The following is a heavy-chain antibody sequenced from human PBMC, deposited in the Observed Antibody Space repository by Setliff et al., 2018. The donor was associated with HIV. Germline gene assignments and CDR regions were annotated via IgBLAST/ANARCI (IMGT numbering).Heavy chain of an antibody. CDR2: FNPNSGVT. D-gene: IGHD3-3*01. Sequence: ASVKVSCKSSGGTFINYAFCWVRQAPGQGLEWMGRFNPNSGVTSSPQNFQGRVTMTRDTSINTAYMELSRLTSDDTAFYYCAREPQGDFWSGYSSRGLDYWGQGTLVTVSS. V-gene: IGHV1-2*06. CDR3: AREPQGDFWSGYSSRGLDY. CDR1: GGTFINYA. J-gene: IGHJ4*02.